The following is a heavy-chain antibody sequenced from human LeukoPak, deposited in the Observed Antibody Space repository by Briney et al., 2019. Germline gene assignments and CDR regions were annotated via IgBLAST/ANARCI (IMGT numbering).Heavy chain of an antibody. CDR1: GGSFSGYY. D-gene: IGHD3-3*01. CDR2: INHSGST. V-gene: IGHV4-34*01. CDR3: ARSPPSWSGYFA. J-gene: IGHJ4*02. Sequence: SETLSLTCAVYGGSFSGYYWSWIRQPPGKGLEWIGEINHSGSTNYNPSLKSRVTISVDTSKNQFPLKLSSVTAADTAVYYCARSPPSWSGYFAWGQGTLVTVSS.